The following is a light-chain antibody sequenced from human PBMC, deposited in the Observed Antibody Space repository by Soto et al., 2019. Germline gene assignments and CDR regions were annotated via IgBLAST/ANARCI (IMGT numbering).Light chain of an antibody. V-gene: IGKV3-15*01. CDR3: QQYNKWPLT. CDR2: GTS. J-gene: IGKJ4*01. Sequence: EIVMTQSPATLSESPGERATLSCRASQSVSSTLAWYQQKRGQAPRLLIYGTSTRATGIPARFTGSGSGTEFTLTISSLQSEDFAVYYCQQYNKWPLTFGGGTKVEIK. CDR1: QSVSST.